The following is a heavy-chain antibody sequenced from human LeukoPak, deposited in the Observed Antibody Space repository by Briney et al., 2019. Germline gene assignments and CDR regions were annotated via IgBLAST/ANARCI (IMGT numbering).Heavy chain of an antibody. V-gene: IGHV4-59*01. Sequence: PSETLSLTCTVSGGSISSYYWSWIRQPPGKGLEWIGYIYYSGSTNYNPSLKSRVTISVDTSKNQFSLKLSSVTAADTAVYYCARDGYSYGLGIDYWGQGTLVTVSS. CDR2: IYYSGST. D-gene: IGHD5-18*01. J-gene: IGHJ4*02. CDR3: ARDGYSYGLGIDY. CDR1: GGSISSYY.